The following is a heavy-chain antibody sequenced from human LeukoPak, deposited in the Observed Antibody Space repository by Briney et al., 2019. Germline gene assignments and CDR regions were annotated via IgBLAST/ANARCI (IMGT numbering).Heavy chain of an antibody. CDR3: AREISSSWPYYFDY. CDR2: ISYDGSNT. J-gene: IGHJ4*02. V-gene: IGHV3-30*04. D-gene: IGHD6-13*01. CDR1: GFTSSSYA. Sequence: RGSLRLSCAASGFTSSSYAMHWVREAPGQGLEWGAVISYDGSNTSYADSAKSRFTISRDNSTNTLYLQMNSLRAEDTAVYYCAREISSSWPYYFDYWGQGTLVTVSS.